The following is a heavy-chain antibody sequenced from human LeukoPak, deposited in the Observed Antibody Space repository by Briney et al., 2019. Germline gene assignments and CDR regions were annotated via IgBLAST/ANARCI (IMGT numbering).Heavy chain of an antibody. J-gene: IGHJ6*03. V-gene: IGHV4-59*01. CDR3: ARVTTIFGVVPYYYYMDV. CDR2: IYYSGST. CDR1: GGSISSYY. Sequence: PSETLSLTCTVSGGSISSYYWSWIRQPPGKGLEWIGYIYYSGSTNYNPSLKSRVTISVDTSKNQFSLKLSSVTAADTAVYYCARVTTIFGVVPYYYYMDVWGKGTTVTVSS. D-gene: IGHD3-3*01.